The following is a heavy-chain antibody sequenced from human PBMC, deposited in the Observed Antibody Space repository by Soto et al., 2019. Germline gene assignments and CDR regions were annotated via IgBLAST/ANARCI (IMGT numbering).Heavy chain of an antibody. CDR3: ARLVQLDTDGYYYSGMDV. J-gene: IGHJ6*04. CDR1: GYTFTSYY. V-gene: IGHV1-46*01. Sequence: GASVKVSCKASGYTFTSYYMHWVRQAPGQGLEWMGIINPSGGSTSYAQKFQGRVTMTRDTSTSTVYMELSSLRSEDTAVYYCARLVQLDTDGYYYSGMDVWGKGTTVTVSS. D-gene: IGHD1-1*01. CDR2: INPSGGST.